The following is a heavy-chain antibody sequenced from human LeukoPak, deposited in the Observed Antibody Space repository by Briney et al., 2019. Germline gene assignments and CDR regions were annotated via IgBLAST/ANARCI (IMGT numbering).Heavy chain of an antibody. J-gene: IGHJ4*02. V-gene: IGHV4-31*03. CDR3: ARGKGLHLFDY. CDR1: GGSISSGGYY. D-gene: IGHD4-11*01. CDR2: IYYSGST. Sequence: PSETLSLTCTVSGGSISSGGYYWSWIRQHPGKGLEWIGYIYYSGSTYYNPSLKSRVTISVDTSKNQFSLKLSPVTAADTAVYYCARGKGLHLFDYWGQGTLVTVSS.